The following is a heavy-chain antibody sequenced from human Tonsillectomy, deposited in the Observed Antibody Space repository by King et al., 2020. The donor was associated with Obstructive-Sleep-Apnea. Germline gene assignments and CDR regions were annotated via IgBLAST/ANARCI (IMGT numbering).Heavy chain of an antibody. Sequence: QLQESGPGLVKPSETLSLTCTVSGVSVRSGSSYWTWIRQRPGKALEWIGHIYYTGRTASNPSLKSRVTVLVDTSNNHFSLKLNSVTAADTAVYYCAREGGSINWFFDLWGRGTLVTVSS. D-gene: IGHD3-16*01. CDR2: IYYTGRT. J-gene: IGHJ2*01. V-gene: IGHV4-61*03. CDR3: AREGGSINWFFDL. CDR1: GVSVRSGSSY.